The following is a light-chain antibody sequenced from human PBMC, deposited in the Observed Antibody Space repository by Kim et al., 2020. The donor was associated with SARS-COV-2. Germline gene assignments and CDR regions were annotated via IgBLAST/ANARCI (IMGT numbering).Light chain of an antibody. CDR3: QAWDSSTEV. CDR2: QDS. Sequence: SYELTQPPSVSVSPGQTASITCSGDKLGDKYACWYQQKPGQSPVLVIYQDSKRPSGIPERFSGSNSGNTATLTISGTQAMDEADYYCQAWDSSTEVLGTGTKLTV. J-gene: IGLJ1*01. CDR1: KLGDKY. V-gene: IGLV3-1*01.